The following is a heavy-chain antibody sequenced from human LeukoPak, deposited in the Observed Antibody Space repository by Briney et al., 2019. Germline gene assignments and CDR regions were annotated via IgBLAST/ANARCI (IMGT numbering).Heavy chain of an antibody. J-gene: IGHJ4*02. CDR1: GYTFTNYD. CDR2: MNPNNGNA. Sequence: ASVKVSCKASGYTFTNYDINWVRQATGQGLEWMGWMNPNNGNAGYAQKFQDKVTMTRDTPISTAYMELSSLRSEGTAIYYCARGAWYNSAYTALHYFDYWGQGTLVTVSS. V-gene: IGHV1-8*01. D-gene: IGHD6-19*01. CDR3: ARGAWYNSAYTALHYFDY.